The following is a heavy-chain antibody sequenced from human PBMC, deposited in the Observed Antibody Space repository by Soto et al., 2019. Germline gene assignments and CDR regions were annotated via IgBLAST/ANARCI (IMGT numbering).Heavy chain of an antibody. Sequence: SETLSLTCAVYGGSFSGYYWSWIRQPPGKGLEWIGEINHSGSTNYNPSLKSRVTISVDTSKNQFSLKLSSVTAADTAVYYCARGSQWLRLGVSGKGTTVTVSS. CDR2: INHSGST. CDR3: ARGSQWLRLGV. V-gene: IGHV4-34*01. CDR1: GGSFSGYY. D-gene: IGHD5-12*01. J-gene: IGHJ6*04.